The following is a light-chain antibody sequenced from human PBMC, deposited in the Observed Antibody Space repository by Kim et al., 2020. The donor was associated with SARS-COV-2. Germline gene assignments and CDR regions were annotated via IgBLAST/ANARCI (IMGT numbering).Light chain of an antibody. CDR1: RSDVGCYNY. CDR3: SYYTSSSTLV. Sequence: GQSLPMPFTAPRSDVGCYNYVSWYQQHPGKAPQLMFCDVNKRPSGVSDRFSGSKSGHPASLTISGLQAEDEADYYCSYYTSSSTLVFGGGTQLTVL. J-gene: IGLJ2*01. V-gene: IGLV2-14*04. CDR2: DVN.